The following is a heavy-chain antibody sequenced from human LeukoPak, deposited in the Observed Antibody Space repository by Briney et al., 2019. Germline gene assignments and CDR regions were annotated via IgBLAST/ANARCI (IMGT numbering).Heavy chain of an antibody. J-gene: IGHJ5*02. Sequence: SQTLSLTCTVSGGSISSGGYYWSWIRQHPGKGLEWIGYIYYSGSTYYNPSLKSRVTISVDTSKNQFSLKLSSVTAADTAVYYCARSDCSSTSCYRLNRFDPWGQGTLVTVSS. D-gene: IGHD2-2*02. CDR1: GGSISSGGYY. CDR2: IYYSGST. CDR3: ARSDCSSTSCYRLNRFDP. V-gene: IGHV4-31*03.